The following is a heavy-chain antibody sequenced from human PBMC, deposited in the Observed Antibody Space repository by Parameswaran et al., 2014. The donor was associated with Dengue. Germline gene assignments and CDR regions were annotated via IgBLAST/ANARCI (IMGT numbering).Heavy chain of an antibody. Sequence: VRQMPGKGLEWIGIIYPGDSDTRYSPSFQGQVTISADKSINTAYLQWSSLKASDTAMYYCARHFGGRPTVGIDSWGQGTLVTVSS. CDR2: IYPGDSDT. CDR3: ARHFGGRPTVGIDS. V-gene: IGHV5-51*01. D-gene: IGHD4-11*01. J-gene: IGHJ4*02.